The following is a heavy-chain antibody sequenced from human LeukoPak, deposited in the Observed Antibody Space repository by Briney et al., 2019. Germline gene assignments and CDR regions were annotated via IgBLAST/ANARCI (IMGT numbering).Heavy chain of an antibody. CDR3: ARDLKRGYSSGRYSWGTGSSNDF. CDR2: ISAYNGNT. V-gene: IGHV1-18*01. J-gene: IGHJ4*02. D-gene: IGHD6-19*01. CDR1: GYTFTSYG. Sequence: ASVKVSCKASGYTFTSYGISWVRQAPGQGLEWMGWISAYNGNTNYAQKLQGRVTMTTDTSTSTAYMELRSLRSDDTAVYYCARDLKRGYSSGRYSWGTGSSNDFWGQGTLVTVSS.